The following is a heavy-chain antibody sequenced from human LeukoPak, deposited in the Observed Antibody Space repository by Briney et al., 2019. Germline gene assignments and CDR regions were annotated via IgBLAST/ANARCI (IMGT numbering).Heavy chain of an antibody. Sequence: GGSLRLSCAASGFTFSSYWMSWVRQAPGKGLEWVANIKQDGSEKYYVDSVKGRFTISRDNAKNSLYLQMNSLRAEDTAVYYCARSSFLLRFLEWFFDYWGQGTLVTVSS. J-gene: IGHJ4*02. CDR1: GFTFSSYW. CDR3: ARSSFLLRFLEWFFDY. CDR2: IKQDGSEK. D-gene: IGHD3-3*01. V-gene: IGHV3-7*01.